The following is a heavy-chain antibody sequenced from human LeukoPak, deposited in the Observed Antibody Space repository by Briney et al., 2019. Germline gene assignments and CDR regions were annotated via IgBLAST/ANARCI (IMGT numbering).Heavy chain of an antibody. J-gene: IGHJ4*02. CDR2: INAKSGGT. D-gene: IGHD3-9*01. V-gene: IGHV1-2*02. CDR3: AREYILTAYYGDY. Sequence: ASVKVSCKASGYTLNAYNMHWVRQAPGQGLEWMGWINAKSGGTNYAQKFQGRVTMTWDTSISTAYMELSRLRSDDTAVYYCAREYILTAYYGDYWGQGTLVTVS. CDR1: GYTLNAYN.